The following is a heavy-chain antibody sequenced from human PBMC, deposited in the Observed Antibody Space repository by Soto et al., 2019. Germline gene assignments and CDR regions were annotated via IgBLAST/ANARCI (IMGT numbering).Heavy chain of an antibody. CDR3: AREIGGGLDY. CDR2: ISYDGSNK. V-gene: IGHV3-30*03. D-gene: IGHD3-16*01. Sequence: QVQLVESGGGVVQPGRSLSLSCAASGFTFSSYGMHWVRQAPGKGLEWVAVISYDGSNKYYADSVKGRFTISRDNSKNTLYLQMNSLRAEDTAVYYCAREIGGGLDYWGQGTLVTVSS. CDR1: GFTFSSYG. J-gene: IGHJ4*02.